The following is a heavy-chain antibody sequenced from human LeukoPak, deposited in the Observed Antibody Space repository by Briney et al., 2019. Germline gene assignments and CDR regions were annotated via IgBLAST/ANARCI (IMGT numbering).Heavy chain of an antibody. Sequence: SETLSLTCTVSGGSISSYYWSWLRQPPGKGLEWIGYIYYSGSTNYNPSLKSRVTISVDTSKNQFSLKLSSVTAADTAVYYCARSPHYYGSGSLDYWGQGTLVTVSS. D-gene: IGHD3-10*01. CDR2: IYYSGST. CDR3: ARSPHYYGSGSLDY. J-gene: IGHJ4*02. V-gene: IGHV4-59*01. CDR1: GGSISSYY.